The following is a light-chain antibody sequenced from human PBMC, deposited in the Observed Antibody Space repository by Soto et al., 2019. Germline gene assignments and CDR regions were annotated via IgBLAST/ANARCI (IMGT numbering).Light chain of an antibody. V-gene: IGLV1-40*01. CDR2: GNS. Sequence: QSVLTQPPSVSGAPGQRVTISCTGSSSNIGAGYDVHWYQQLPGTAPKLLIYGNSNRPSGVPDRFSGSKSGTSASLAITGLQAEDDADYYCQSYDSSLSGVVFGGWTKLTVL. CDR3: QSYDSSLSGVV. J-gene: IGLJ2*01. CDR1: SSNIGAGYD.